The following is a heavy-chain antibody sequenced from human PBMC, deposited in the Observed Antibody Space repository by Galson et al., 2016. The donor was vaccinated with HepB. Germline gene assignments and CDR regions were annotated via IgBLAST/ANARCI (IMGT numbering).Heavy chain of an antibody. J-gene: IGHJ5*02. V-gene: IGHV4-34*01. CDR1: DGSFSSYY. CDR2: IYHSGST. CDR3: ARRGLGFDP. D-gene: IGHD6-19*01. Sequence: SETLSLTCAVYDGSFSSYYWSWIRQPPGKGLEWIGEIYHSGSTNYNPSLKSRVTISLDTSKKQLSLKLSSVTAADSAVYYCARRGLGFDPWGQGTLVFVSS.